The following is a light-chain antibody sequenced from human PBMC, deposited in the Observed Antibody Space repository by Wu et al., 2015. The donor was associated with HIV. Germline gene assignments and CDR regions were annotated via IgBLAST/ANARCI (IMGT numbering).Light chain of an antibody. J-gene: IGKJ1*01. CDR1: QSVINNY. CDR3: QQYGSSPQT. CDR2: AAS. V-gene: IGKV3D-20*01. Sequence: EIVLTQSPDTLSLSPGERATLSCRASQSVINNYLAWYQQKPGLAPRLLIYAASSRATGIPDRFSGRGSGTDFTLSISRLEPEDFAVYYCQQYGSSPQTFGQGTKVEI.